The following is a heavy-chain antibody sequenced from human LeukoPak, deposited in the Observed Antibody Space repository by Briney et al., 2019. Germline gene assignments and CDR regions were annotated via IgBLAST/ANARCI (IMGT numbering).Heavy chain of an antibody. Sequence: PGGSLRLSCAASGFTFSSYSMNWVRQAPGKRLEWVSYISSSSSTIYYADSVKGRFTISRDNAKNSLYLQMNSLRAEDTTVYYCARSLIYGGNSGPDYWGQGTLVTVSS. V-gene: IGHV3-48*04. CDR1: GFTFSSYS. CDR3: ARSLIYGGNSGPDY. CDR2: ISSSSSTI. D-gene: IGHD4-23*01. J-gene: IGHJ4*02.